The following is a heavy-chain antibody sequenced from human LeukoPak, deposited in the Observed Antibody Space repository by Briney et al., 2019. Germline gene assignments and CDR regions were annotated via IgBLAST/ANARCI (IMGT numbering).Heavy chain of an antibody. Sequence: SQTLSLTCTVSGGSISSGSYYWSWIRQPAGKGLEWIGRIYTSGSTNYNPSLKSRVTISVDTSKNQFSLKLSSVTAADTAVYYCAAYCSSTSCSNDQRDYWGQGTLVTVSS. CDR2: IYTSGST. CDR3: AAYCSSTSCSNDQRDY. D-gene: IGHD2-2*01. V-gene: IGHV4-61*02. CDR1: GGSISSGSYY. J-gene: IGHJ4*02.